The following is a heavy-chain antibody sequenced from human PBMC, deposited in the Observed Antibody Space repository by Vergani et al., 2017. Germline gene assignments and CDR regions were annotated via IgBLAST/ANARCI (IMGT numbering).Heavy chain of an antibody. D-gene: IGHD4-23*01. CDR3: ARGQDYGGNSGGWFDP. Sequence: QVQLVESGGGVVQPGRSLRLSCAASGFTFSSYAMHWVRQAPGKGLECVAVISYDGSNKYYADSVKGRFTISRDNSKNTLYLQMNSLRAEDTAVYYCARGQDYGGNSGGWFDPWGQGTLVTVSS. V-gene: IGHV3-30-3*01. CDR2: ISYDGSNK. J-gene: IGHJ5*02. CDR1: GFTFSSYA.